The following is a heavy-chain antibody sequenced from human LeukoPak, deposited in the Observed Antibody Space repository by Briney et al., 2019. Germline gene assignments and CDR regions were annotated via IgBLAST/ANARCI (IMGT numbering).Heavy chain of an antibody. J-gene: IGHJ4*02. Sequence: SETLSLTCTVSGGSIRSNYWSWIRQPPGKGLEWIGYIYYSGSTNYNPSLKSRVTISVDTPKSQFSLKLSSVTAADTAVYYCARSGDSSSSSGDYWGQGTLVTVSS. CDR2: IYYSGST. CDR3: ARSGDSSSSSGDY. CDR1: GGSIRSNY. D-gene: IGHD6-6*01. V-gene: IGHV4-59*01.